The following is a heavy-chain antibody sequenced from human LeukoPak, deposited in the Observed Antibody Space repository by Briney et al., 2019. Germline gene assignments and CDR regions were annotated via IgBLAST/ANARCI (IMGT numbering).Heavy chain of an antibody. Sequence: PGGSLRLSCSVSAFTFNTFDNFAMNWVRQAPGKGLEWVAAISESGASTYYAASVKGRFTISRDNSENTLYLQMHGLRAGDTAVYYCARTQLWRGILDYWGQGTLVTVSS. CDR3: ARTQLWRGILDY. J-gene: IGHJ4*02. CDR2: ISESGAST. D-gene: IGHD3-16*01. CDR1: AFTFNTFDNFA. V-gene: IGHV3-23*01.